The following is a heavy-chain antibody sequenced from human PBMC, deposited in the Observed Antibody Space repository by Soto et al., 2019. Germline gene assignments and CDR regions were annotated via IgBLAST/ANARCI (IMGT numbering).Heavy chain of an antibody. V-gene: IGHV1-69*12. CDR2: IIPIFGTA. D-gene: IGHD6-19*01. J-gene: IGHJ4*02. CDR3: ASSADSSGWYYSQY. CDR1: GGTFSNYA. Sequence: QVQLVQSGAEVKKPGSSVKVSCKASGGTFSNYAISWVRQAPGQGLAWMGGIIPIFGTANYAQKFQGRVRITADESTSTAYMELSSLRSEDTAVYYCASSADSSGWYYSQYWGLGTLVRVSS.